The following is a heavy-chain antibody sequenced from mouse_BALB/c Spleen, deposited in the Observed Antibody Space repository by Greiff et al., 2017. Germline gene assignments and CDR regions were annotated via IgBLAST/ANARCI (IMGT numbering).Heavy chain of an antibody. Sequence: EVNVVESGGGLVQPGGSRKLSCAASGFTFSSFGMHWVRQAPEKGLEWVAYISSGSSTIYYADTVKGRFTISRDNPKNTLFLQMTSLRSEDTAMYYCAREGLRSFAYWGQGTLVTVSA. CDR1: GFTFSSFG. V-gene: IGHV5-17*02. CDR3: AREGLRSFAY. J-gene: IGHJ3*01. CDR2: ISSGSSTI. D-gene: IGHD2-4*01.